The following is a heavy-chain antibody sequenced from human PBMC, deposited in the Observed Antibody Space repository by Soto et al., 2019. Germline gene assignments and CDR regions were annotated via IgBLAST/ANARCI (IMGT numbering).Heavy chain of an antibody. Sequence: EVQLLKSGGGLVQPGGSLRLSCAGSGFTFRSYAMSWVRQAPGKGLEWVSGISGGGGSTYYADSVKGRFTISRDNSKNTLYLQMNSLRAEDTAVYYCARWEYTGYYGMDVWGQGTTVTVSS. V-gene: IGHV3-23*01. J-gene: IGHJ6*02. CDR2: ISGGGGST. CDR3: ARWEYTGYYGMDV. D-gene: IGHD6-6*01. CDR1: GFTFRSYA.